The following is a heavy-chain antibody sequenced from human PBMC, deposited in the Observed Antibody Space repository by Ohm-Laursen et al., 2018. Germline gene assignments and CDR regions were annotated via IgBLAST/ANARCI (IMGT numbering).Heavy chain of an antibody. CDR3: ARARGYSYD. CDR2: ISTSGSTI. Sequence: SLRLSCSASGFTFSSDTMNWVRQAPGKGLEWVSYISTSGSTIYYADSVKGRFTISRDNAKNSLYLQMNSLRAEDTAVYYCARARGYSYDWGQGTLVTVSS. D-gene: IGHD5-18*01. CDR1: GFTFSSDT. V-gene: IGHV3-48*04. J-gene: IGHJ4*02.